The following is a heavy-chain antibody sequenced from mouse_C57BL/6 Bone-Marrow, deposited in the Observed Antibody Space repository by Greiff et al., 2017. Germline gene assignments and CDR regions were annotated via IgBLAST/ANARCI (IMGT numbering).Heavy chain of an antibody. J-gene: IGHJ4*01. D-gene: IGHD2-4*01. V-gene: IGHV7-3*01. CDR1: GFTFTDYY. Sequence: EVKVEESGGGLVQPGGSLSLSCAASGFTFTDYYMSWVRQPPGKALEWLGFIRNKANGYTTEYSASVKGRFTISRDNSQSILYLQMNALRAEDSATYYCARYRLRRYYYAMDYWGQGTSVTVSS. CDR2: IRNKANGYTT. CDR3: ARYRLRRYYYAMDY.